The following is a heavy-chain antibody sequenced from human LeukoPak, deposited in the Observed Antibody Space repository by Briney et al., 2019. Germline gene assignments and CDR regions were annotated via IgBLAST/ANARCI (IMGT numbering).Heavy chain of an antibody. CDR1: GFTFSNYY. Sequence: GGSLRLSCAASGFTFSNYYMSWIRQPPGKGLEWVSYITSSARTTYYADSVKGRFTISRANTKNSLYLQMNSPRSEDTTTYFCARKGDFWSGYMDVWGKGTTVTASS. CDR2: ITSSARTT. CDR3: ARKGDFWSGYMDV. J-gene: IGHJ6*03. D-gene: IGHD3-3*01. V-gene: IGHV3-11*01.